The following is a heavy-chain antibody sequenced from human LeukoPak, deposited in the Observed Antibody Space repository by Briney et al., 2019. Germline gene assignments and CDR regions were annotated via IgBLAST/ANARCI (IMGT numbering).Heavy chain of an antibody. CDR3: ASECLLDSSGIFDP. D-gene: IGHD6-19*01. CDR1: GYTSTSYG. Sequence: RDASVKVSCKASGYTSTSYGISWVRQAPGQGLEWMGWTSAYNGNTNYAQKLQGRVTMTTDTSTSTAYMELRSLRSDDTAVYYCASECLLDSSGIFDPWGQGTLVTVSS. J-gene: IGHJ5*02. CDR2: TSAYNGNT. V-gene: IGHV1-18*04.